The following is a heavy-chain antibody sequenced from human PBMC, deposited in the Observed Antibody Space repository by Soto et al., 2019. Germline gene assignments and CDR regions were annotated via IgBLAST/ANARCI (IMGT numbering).Heavy chain of an antibody. CDR2: INSGGST. V-gene: IGHV3-53*04. D-gene: IGHD2-2*01. J-gene: IGHJ6*03. Sequence: EVQLVESGGGLVQPGGSLRLSCAASGFTVNSNYMSWVRQAPGKGLEWVSVINSGGSTYYADSVKGRFTISRHNSKNTLYLQMNSLRAEDTAVYYCARLQYQLPTYYYYKDVWGKGTTVTVSS. CDR1: GFTVNSNY. CDR3: ARLQYQLPTYYYYKDV.